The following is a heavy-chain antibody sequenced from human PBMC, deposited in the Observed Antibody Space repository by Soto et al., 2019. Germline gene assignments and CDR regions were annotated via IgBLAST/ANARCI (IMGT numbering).Heavy chain of an antibody. CDR1: GGSISSSNW. D-gene: IGHD3-10*01. J-gene: IGHJ6*02. CDR2: INHSGST. V-gene: IGHV4-4*02. CDR3: ARGIWFGELTYYYYYGMDV. Sequence: SETLSLTCAVSGGSISSSNWWSWVRQPPGKGLEWIGEINHSGSTNYNPSLKSRVTISVDTSKNQFSLKLSSVTAADTAVYYCARGIWFGELTYYYYYGMDVWGQGTTVTVSS.